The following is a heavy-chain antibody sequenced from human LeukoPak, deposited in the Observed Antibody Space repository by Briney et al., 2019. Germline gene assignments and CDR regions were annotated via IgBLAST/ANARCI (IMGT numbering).Heavy chain of an antibody. CDR3: ARELGSTGSSVY. CDR2: IVPVSGTT. Sequence: ASVKASCKASVGSFTTYIITWVRQAPGQGLEWMGRIVPVSGTTQYAQNFQGRVTITTDESASTAYMELNSLRPEDTAVYYCARELGSTGSSVYWGQGTLVTVSS. V-gene: IGHV1-69*05. J-gene: IGHJ4*02. CDR1: VGSFTTYI. D-gene: IGHD1-1*01.